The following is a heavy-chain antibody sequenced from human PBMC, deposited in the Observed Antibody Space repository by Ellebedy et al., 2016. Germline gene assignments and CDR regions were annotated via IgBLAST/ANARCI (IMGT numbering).Heavy chain of an antibody. J-gene: IGHJ4*02. CDR2: IIPIFGTA. Sequence: SVKVSXKASRGTFSSYAISWVRQAPGQGLEWMGGIIPIFGTANYAQKFQGRVTITADESTSTAYMELSSLRSEDTAVYYCARDGSGRQSGKVDRVFAFWGQGTLVTVSS. D-gene: IGHD3-10*01. V-gene: IGHV1-69*13. CDR3: ARDGSGRQSGKVDRVFAF. CDR1: RGTFSSYA.